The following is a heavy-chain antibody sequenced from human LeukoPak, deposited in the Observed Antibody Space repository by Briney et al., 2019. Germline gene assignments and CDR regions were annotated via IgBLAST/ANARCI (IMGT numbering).Heavy chain of an antibody. CDR3: ARGVTAYCGGDCYSRFDY. J-gene: IGHJ4*02. D-gene: IGHD2-21*02. CDR2: IIPIFGTA. Sequence: SVKVSCKASGYTFTSYGISWVRQAPGQGLEWMGGIIPIFGTANYAQKFQGRVTITADESTSTAYMELSSLRSEDTAVYYCARGVTAYCGGDCYSRFDYWGQGTLVTVSS. V-gene: IGHV1-69*13. CDR1: GYTFTSYG.